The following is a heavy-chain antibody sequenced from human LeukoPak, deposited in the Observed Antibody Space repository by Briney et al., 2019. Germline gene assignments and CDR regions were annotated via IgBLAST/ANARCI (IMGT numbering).Heavy chain of an antibody. D-gene: IGHD3-10*01. Sequence: GGSLRLSCAASGFTFDDYAMHWVRQAPGKGPEWVSGISWNSGSIGYADSVKGRFTISRDNAKNSLYLQMNSLGAEDTALYYCAKDIWNGSGSYGSNAFDIWGQGTMVTVSS. CDR1: GFTFDDYA. V-gene: IGHV3-9*01. CDR3: AKDIWNGSGSYGSNAFDI. J-gene: IGHJ3*02. CDR2: ISWNSGSI.